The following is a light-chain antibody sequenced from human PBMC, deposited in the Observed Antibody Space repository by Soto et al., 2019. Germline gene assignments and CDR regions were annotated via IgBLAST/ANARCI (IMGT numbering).Light chain of an antibody. V-gene: IGLV2-23*02. Sequence: QSALTQPASVSGSPGQSTTISCTGTSSDIGSYNLVSWFQQHPGRAPKLMIFEVSKRPSGVSNRFSGSKSGNTASLTISGLQTEDEADYFCCSYAGGTAYVVFGGGTQLNVL. CDR3: CSYAGGTAYVV. CDR1: SSDIGSYNL. CDR2: EVS. J-gene: IGLJ2*01.